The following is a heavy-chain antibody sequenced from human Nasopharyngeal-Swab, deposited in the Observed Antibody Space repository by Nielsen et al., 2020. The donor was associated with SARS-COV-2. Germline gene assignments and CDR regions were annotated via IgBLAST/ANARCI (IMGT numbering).Heavy chain of an antibody. V-gene: IGHV3-69-1*01. Sequence: GGSLRLSCAASGFTASGFSFNKAWMTWVRQAPGKGLQWISYITSGNSVQYADSVRGRFTISRDNAKNSLYLQMNSLTAEDTAVYYCARERGGGYGDYWGQGTLVTVSS. CDR2: ITSGNSV. CDR3: ARERGGGYGDY. J-gene: IGHJ4*02. CDR1: GFTASGFSFNKAW. D-gene: IGHD5-12*01.